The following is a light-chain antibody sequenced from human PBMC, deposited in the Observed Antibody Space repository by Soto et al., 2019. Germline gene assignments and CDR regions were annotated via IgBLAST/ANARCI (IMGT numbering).Light chain of an antibody. CDR3: QQYGSHIT. CDR1: QSVSSSY. V-gene: IGKV3-20*01. Sequence: EIVLPPSQGTMSLAPVEISQLYCRASQSVSSSYLAWYQQKPGQAPRLLIYGESSRATGIPDRFSGSGSGTDFTLTISRLEPEDFAVYYCQQYGSHITGGQGQRRALK. J-gene: IGKJ5*01. CDR2: GES.